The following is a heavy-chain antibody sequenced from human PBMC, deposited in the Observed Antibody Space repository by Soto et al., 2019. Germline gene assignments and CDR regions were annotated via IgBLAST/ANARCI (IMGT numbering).Heavy chain of an antibody. J-gene: IGHJ5*02. CDR2: IYYRGST. Sequence: SETLSLTCTVSGGSISSYYWSWFRQPPGKGLGGIGNIYYRGSTNYNASLKSRVTISVDTSKNHFSLKLTSVAAADTAVYYCARRWGTNWFDPWGQGTLVTVSS. CDR1: GGSISSYY. V-gene: IGHV4-59*08. D-gene: IGHD7-27*01. CDR3: ARRWGTNWFDP.